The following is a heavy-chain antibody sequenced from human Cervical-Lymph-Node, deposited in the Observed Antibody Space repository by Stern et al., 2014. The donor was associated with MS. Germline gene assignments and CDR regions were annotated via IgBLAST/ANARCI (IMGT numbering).Heavy chain of an antibody. CDR2: TRTKANSYTT. Sequence: VQLVESGGGLVQPGGSLRLSCAASGFTSSDHYMDWVRQAPGKGLEWVGRTRTKANSYTTVYAASVTGRFAISRDDSENSVYLQMNSLKIEDTAVYYCARGYHSFDVWGQGTTVTVSS. J-gene: IGHJ6*02. CDR3: ARGYHSFDV. D-gene: IGHD1-26*01. CDR1: GFTSSDHY. V-gene: IGHV3-72*01.